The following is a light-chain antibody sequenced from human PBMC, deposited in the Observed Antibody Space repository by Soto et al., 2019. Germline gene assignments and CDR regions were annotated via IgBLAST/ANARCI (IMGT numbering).Light chain of an antibody. V-gene: IGLV1-44*01. CDR1: SSNIASNT. CDR2: SND. Sequence: QSVLTQPPSASGTPGQRVTVSCSGSSSNIASNTVNWYQQLPGTAPKLLIYSNDQRPSGVPDRFSASKSGTSASLATSGLQSEDEADYYCASWDDSLNGHVFGTGTKVTVL. J-gene: IGLJ1*01. CDR3: ASWDDSLNGHV.